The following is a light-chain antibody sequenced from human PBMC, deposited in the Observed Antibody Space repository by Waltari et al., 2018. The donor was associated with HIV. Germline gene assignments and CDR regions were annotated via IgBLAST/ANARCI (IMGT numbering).Light chain of an antibody. V-gene: IGLV1-47*01. CDR1: SSNIGNNF. Sequence: QSVLTQPPSASGTPGQRVTISCSGSSSNIGNNFLYWYQQVPGTAPKLLIHTNNQRPSGVPDRFAGSKSGTAASLAISGLRSEDEADYYCAAWTDSLRGVVFGGGTKLSVL. J-gene: IGLJ2*01. CDR2: TNN. CDR3: AAWTDSLRGVV.